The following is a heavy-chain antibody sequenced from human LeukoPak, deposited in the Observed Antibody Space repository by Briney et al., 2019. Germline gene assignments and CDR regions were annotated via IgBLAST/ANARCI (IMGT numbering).Heavy chain of an antibody. CDR1: GFSFSRYT. D-gene: IGHD6-13*01. J-gene: IGHJ4*02. CDR2: ISSSSTTI. CDR3: ALIAVDWQQPFDY. Sequence: GGSLRLSCAASGFSFSRYTMSWVRQAPGKGLEWISYISSSSTTIKYADSVQGRFIISRDNAKNSVYLQMNSLRAEDTAVYYCALIAVDWQQPFDYWGQGALVTVSS. V-gene: IGHV3-48*01.